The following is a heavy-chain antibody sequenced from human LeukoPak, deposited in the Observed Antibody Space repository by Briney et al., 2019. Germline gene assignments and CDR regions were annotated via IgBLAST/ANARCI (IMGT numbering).Heavy chain of an antibody. J-gene: IGHJ6*02. D-gene: IGHD5-12*01. Sequence: PSETLSLTCAVYGGSFSGYYWSWIRQPPGKGLEWIGEINHSGSTSYNPSLKSRVTISVDTSKNQFSLKLSSVTAADTAVYYCARLGYDSFRAYGMDVWGQGTTVTASS. V-gene: IGHV4-34*01. CDR1: GGSFSGYY. CDR3: ARLGYDSFRAYGMDV. CDR2: INHSGST.